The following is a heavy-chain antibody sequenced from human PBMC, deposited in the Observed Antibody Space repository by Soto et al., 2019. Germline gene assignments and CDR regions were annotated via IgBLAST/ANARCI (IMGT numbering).Heavy chain of an antibody. D-gene: IGHD1-26*01. V-gene: IGHV4-59*01. CDR2: IYDSGSP. CDR1: GASISSYY. Sequence: SETLSLTCSVSGASISSYYWSWIRQPPGQALEWIGYIYDSGSPYYNPSLRSRVIISADTSKNQISLKLTSATAADTAVYYCARGVGSSPPRYWGRGTLVTVAS. CDR3: ARGVGSSPPRY. J-gene: IGHJ4*02.